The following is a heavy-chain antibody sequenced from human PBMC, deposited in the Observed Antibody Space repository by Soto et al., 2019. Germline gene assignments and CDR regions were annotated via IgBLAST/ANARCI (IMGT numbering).Heavy chain of an antibody. CDR3: ARGIATGQLEP. V-gene: IGHV1-3*01. Sequence: QVQLVQSGAEVKKPVASVKISCKASGYTFTRYTMNWVRQAPGQRLEWMGWINPDNGNTKSSQKFQDRVIITRETSASSAYMDLSSLRSEDTAVYYCARGIATGQLEPWGQGTLVTVSS. D-gene: IGHD2-15*01. J-gene: IGHJ5*02. CDR1: GYTFTRYT. CDR2: INPDNGNT.